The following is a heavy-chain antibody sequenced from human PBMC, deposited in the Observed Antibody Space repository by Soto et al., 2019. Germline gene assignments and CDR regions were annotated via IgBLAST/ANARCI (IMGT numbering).Heavy chain of an antibody. CDR1: GGSFSGHS. Sequence: SETLSLTCAVYGGSFSGHSWTWIRQSPGKGLEWIGDINHSGRVNYSPSLKSRVTISLDTSKNQFSLTLSAVTAADTAMYYCSTRAYDTNGYYRFDPWGQGXLVTVSS. J-gene: IGHJ5*01. CDR2: INHSGRV. D-gene: IGHD3-22*01. CDR3: STRAYDTNGYYRFDP. V-gene: IGHV4-34*01.